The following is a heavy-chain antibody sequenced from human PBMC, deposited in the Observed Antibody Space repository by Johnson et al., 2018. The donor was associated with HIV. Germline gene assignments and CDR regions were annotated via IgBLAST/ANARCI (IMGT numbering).Heavy chain of an antibody. CDR3: ARDRVWFGELYAFDI. CDR2: ISYDGSNK. V-gene: IGHV3-30*04. D-gene: IGHD3-10*01. CDR1: GITFSSYA. J-gene: IGHJ3*02. Sequence: QVQLVESGGGLEQPGGSLRLSCAASGITFSSYAMSWVRQAPGKGLEWVAVISYDGSNKYYADSVKGRFTISRDNSKNTLYLQMNSLRAEDTAVYYCARDRVWFGELYAFDIWGQGTMVTVSS.